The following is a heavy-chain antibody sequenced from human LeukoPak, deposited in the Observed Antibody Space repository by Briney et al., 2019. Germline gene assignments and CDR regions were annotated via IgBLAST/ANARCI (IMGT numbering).Heavy chain of an antibody. Sequence: EPSETLSLTCTVSGGSISSYYWSWIRQPPGKGLEWIGYIYYSGSTNYNPSLKSRVTISVDTSKNQFSLKLSSVTAADTAVYYCAREPKFPGGRSGSYPPYYFDYWGQGTLVTVSS. D-gene: IGHD1-26*01. CDR1: GGSISSYY. V-gene: IGHV4-59*01. CDR3: AREPKFPGGRSGSYPPYYFDY. J-gene: IGHJ4*02. CDR2: IYYSGST.